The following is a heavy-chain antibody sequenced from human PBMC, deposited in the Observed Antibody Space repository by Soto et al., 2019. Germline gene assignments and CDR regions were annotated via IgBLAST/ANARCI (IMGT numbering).Heavy chain of an antibody. D-gene: IGHD5-18*01. V-gene: IGHV4-59*01. Sequence: QVQLQESGPGLVKPSETLSLTCTVSGGSISSYYWSWIRQPPGKGLEWIGYIYYSGSTNYNPSLKSRVTISVDTSKNQFSLKLSSVTAADTAVYYCAKTGWGYSYGSTNFDLWGRGTLVTVSS. CDR3: AKTGWGYSYGSTNFDL. J-gene: IGHJ2*01. CDR1: GGSISSYY. CDR2: IYYSGST.